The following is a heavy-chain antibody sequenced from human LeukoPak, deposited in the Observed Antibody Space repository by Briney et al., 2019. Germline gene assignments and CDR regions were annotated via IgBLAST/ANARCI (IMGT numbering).Heavy chain of an antibody. V-gene: IGHV4-4*02. J-gene: IGHJ4*02. CDR1: GDSISSNNW. CDR2: ISHAGST. D-gene: IGHD3-9*01. Sequence: SETLSLTCTVSGDSISSNNWWNWVRQPPGKGLDWIGEISHAGSTKYNPSLKSRVTISVDTSKNQFSLKLSSVTAADTAVYYCARGLRYFDWYFSDWGQGTLVTVSS. CDR3: ARGLRYFDWYFSD.